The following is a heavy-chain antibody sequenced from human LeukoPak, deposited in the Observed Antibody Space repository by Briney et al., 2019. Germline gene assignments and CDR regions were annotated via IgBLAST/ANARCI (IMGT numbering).Heavy chain of an antibody. Sequence: SVKVSCKASGGTFISYAISWVRQAPGQGLEWMGGIIPIFGTANYAQKFQGRVTITADESTSTAYMELSSLRSEDTAVYYCASLTYYDFWSGYYTWNYFDYWGQGTLVTVSS. J-gene: IGHJ4*02. V-gene: IGHV1-69*01. CDR1: GGTFISYA. CDR3: ASLTYYDFWSGYYTWNYFDY. CDR2: IIPIFGTA. D-gene: IGHD3-3*01.